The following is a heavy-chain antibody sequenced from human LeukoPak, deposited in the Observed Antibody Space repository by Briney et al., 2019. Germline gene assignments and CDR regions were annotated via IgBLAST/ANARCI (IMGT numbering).Heavy chain of an antibody. Sequence: GASVKVSCKASGYTFTSYGISWVRQAPGQGLEWMGWISAYNGNTNYAQKLQGRVTMTTDTSTSTAYMELRSLRSDDTAVYYCARGGGLGYCSGGSCYGLYYFDYWGQGTLVTVSS. D-gene: IGHD2-15*01. V-gene: IGHV1-18*01. CDR3: ARGGGLGYCSGGSCYGLYYFDY. J-gene: IGHJ4*02. CDR2: ISAYNGNT. CDR1: GYTFTSYG.